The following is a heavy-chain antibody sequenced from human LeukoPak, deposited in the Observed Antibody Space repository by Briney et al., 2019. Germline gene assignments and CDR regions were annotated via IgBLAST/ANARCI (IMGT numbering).Heavy chain of an antibody. J-gene: IGHJ4*02. D-gene: IGHD1-14*01. CDR1: GFPFGGYG. V-gene: IGHV3-33*03. CDR3: TRYNNDHFDY. CDR2: IAYDGSRA. Sequence: GGSLTLSCAGSGFPFGGYGMHWFRQPPGKGLEWVAVIAYDGSRAFYAVSVKGRFTISRDNSKNTMSVQMDDLRAEDTAVYYCTRYNNDHFDYWGQGTLVTVSS.